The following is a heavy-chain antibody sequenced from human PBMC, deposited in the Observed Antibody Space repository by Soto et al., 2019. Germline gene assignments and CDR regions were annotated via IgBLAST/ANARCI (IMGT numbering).Heavy chain of an antibody. D-gene: IGHD3-10*01. CDR1: GGSVSSYY. V-gene: IGHV4-59*02. Sequence: SETLSLTCTVSGGSVSSYYWSWIRQSPGKGLEWIGYIYYSGSTYYNPSLKSRVTISVDTSKNQFSLKLSSVTAADTAVYYCARESYYGSGSYPQERFDPWGQGTLVTVSS. CDR2: IYYSGST. J-gene: IGHJ5*02. CDR3: ARESYYGSGSYPQERFDP.